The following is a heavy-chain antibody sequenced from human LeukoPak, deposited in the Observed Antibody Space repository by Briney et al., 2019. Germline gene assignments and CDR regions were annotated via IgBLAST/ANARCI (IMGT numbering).Heavy chain of an antibody. V-gene: IGHV3-7*01. CDR1: GFTFSSYW. J-gene: IGHJ6*02. D-gene: IGHD6-19*01. CDR3: ASPRGSGVNYYYYGMDV. Sequence: PGGSLRLSCAASGFTFSSYWMGWVRQAPGQGLEWVANIKHEGSEKYYVDSVKGRFTISRDNSKNTLYLQMNSLRAEDTAVYYCASPRGSGVNYYYYGMDVWGQGTTVTVPS. CDR2: IKHEGSEK.